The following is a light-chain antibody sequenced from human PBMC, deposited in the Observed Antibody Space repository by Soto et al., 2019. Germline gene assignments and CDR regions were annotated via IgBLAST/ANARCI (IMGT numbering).Light chain of an antibody. CDR2: GAS. Sequence: EIVLTQSPGTLSLSPGERATLSCRASQSVSSSYLAWYQQNRDQAPRLLIYGASSRATGIPDRFSGSGYGTDYPLTISRLEPEDFSVYYCQQYGSSRWTFGQGTKVEIK. CDR1: QSVSSSY. J-gene: IGKJ1*01. V-gene: IGKV3-20*01. CDR3: QQYGSSRWT.